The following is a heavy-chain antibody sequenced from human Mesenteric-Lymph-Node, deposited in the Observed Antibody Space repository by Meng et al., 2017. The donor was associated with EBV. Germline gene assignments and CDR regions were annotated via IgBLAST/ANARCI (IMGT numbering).Heavy chain of an antibody. D-gene: IGHD4-17*01. CDR2: IFYSGST. CDR3: AGPDYGNNWGRFDY. J-gene: IGHJ4*02. V-gene: IGHV4-39*07. CDR1: GGSLTSSSYF. Sequence: LQRQESGPGLGNPSETLSSTCIVPGGSLTSSSYFWGWIRQPPGKGLEWIGSIFYSGSTYYNPSLESRVTISVDTSRNQFSLKLTSVTAADTAVYYCAGPDYGNNWGRFDYWGQGTLVTVSS.